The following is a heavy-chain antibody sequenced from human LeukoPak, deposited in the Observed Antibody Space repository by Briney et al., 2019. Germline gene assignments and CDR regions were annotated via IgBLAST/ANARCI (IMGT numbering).Heavy chain of an antibody. J-gene: IGHJ4*02. V-gene: IGHV4-59*01. CDR2: VFYTGDT. D-gene: IGHD3-3*01. Sequence: PSETLTLTYTVSRVSISTYYWHWIRQPPGKGLEWIDFVFYTGDTNHNPSLNGRVSISVDTSNNQFSLRLTTVTPADTAIYYCARGGSLVEWIFDYWGQGHLVTVSS. CDR1: RVSISTYY. CDR3: ARGGSLVEWIFDY.